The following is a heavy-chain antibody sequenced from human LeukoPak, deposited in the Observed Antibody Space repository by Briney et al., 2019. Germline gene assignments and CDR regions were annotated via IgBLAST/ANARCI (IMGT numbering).Heavy chain of an antibody. V-gene: IGHV4-39*01. CDR3: ASIYGSGS. CDR1: GGSISSSSYY. J-gene: IGHJ4*02. CDR2: IYYSGST. D-gene: IGHD3-10*01. Sequence: SETLSLTCIVSGGSISSSSYYWGWIRQPPGKGLEWIGSIYYSGSTYYNPSLKSRVTISVDTSKNQFSLKLSSVTAADAAVYYCASIYGSGSWGQGTLVTVSS.